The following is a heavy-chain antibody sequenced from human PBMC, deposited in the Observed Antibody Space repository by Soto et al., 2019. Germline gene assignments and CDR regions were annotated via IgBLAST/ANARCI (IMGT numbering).Heavy chain of an antibody. CDR2: ISSSSSTI. Sequence: GGSLRLSCAASGFTFSSYSMNWVRQAPGKGLEWVSYISSSSSTIYYADSVKGRFTISRDNAKNSPYLQMNSLRDEDTAVYYGARDHRAVKGNGYWGQGTLVTVSS. CDR1: GFTFSSYS. J-gene: IGHJ4*02. CDR3: ARDHRAVKGNGY. D-gene: IGHD2-8*01. V-gene: IGHV3-48*02.